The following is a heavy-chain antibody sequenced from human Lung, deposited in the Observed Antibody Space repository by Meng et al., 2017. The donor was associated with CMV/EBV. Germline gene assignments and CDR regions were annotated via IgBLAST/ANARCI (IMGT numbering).Heavy chain of an antibody. CDR3: ARTYLFIYGDYEFSDYGMDV. V-gene: IGHV2-70*20. Sequence: SGPXLVXPTQTLTLTCAFAGFSLSTSGMCVSWVRQPPGKALEWLALIDWDDDKYYRTSLKTRLTISKDTSKNQVVLTMTNMDPVETATYYCARTYLFIYGDYEFSDYGMDVCGQRXTFTVSS. CDR1: GFSLSTSGMC. J-gene: IGHJ6*02. D-gene: IGHD4-17*01. CDR2: IDWDDDK.